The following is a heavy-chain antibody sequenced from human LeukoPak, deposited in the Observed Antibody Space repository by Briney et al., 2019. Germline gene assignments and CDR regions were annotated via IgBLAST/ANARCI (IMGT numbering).Heavy chain of an antibody. CDR2: IYYSGST. D-gene: IGHD2-2*01. V-gene: IGHV4-30-4*08. J-gene: IGHJ4*02. CDR3: ASNSGRYRYCSSTSCYYDDY. CDR1: GGSISSGDYY. Sequence: PSETLSLSCTVSGGSISSGDYYWSWIRQPPGKGLEWIGYIYYSGSTYYNPSLKSRVTISVDTSKNQFSLKLSSVTAADTAVYYCASNSGRYRYCSSTSCYYDDYWGQGTLVTVSS.